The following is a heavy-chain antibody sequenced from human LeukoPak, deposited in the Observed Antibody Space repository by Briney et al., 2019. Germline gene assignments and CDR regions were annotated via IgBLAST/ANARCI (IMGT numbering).Heavy chain of an antibody. Sequence: GGSLRLSCAASGFTFSSYGMSWVRQAPGKGLEWVSAISGSDGSTYYADSVKGRFTISRDNSKNTLYLQMNSLRAEDTAVYYCAKATLIAAAGRIHWGQGTLVTVSS. CDR1: GFTFSSYG. D-gene: IGHD6-13*01. CDR2: ISGSDGST. J-gene: IGHJ4*02. CDR3: AKATLIAAAGRIH. V-gene: IGHV3-23*01.